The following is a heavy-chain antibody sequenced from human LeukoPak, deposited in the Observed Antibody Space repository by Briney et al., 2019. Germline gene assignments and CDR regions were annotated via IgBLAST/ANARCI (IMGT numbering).Heavy chain of an antibody. CDR2: IIPIFGTA. D-gene: IGHD3-22*01. CDR3: ARDLGDDYDSSGNYFDY. J-gene: IGHJ4*02. CDR1: GGTFSSYA. Sequence: ASVTVSCKASGGTFSSYAISWVRQAPGQGLEWMGGIIPIFGTANYAQKFQGRVTITADESTSTAYMELSSLRSEDTAVYYCARDLGDDYDSSGNYFDYWGQGTLVTVSS. V-gene: IGHV1-69*13.